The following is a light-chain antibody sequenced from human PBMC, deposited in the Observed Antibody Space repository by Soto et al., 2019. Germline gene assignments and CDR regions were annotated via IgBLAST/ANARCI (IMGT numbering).Light chain of an antibody. V-gene: IGLV1-44*01. Sequence: QSVLTQPPSTSGTPGQRVTISCSGSSSNIGTTTVNWYQHLPGTAPKLLIYNDIQRPSGVPDRFSGSKSGTSASLAISGLQSEDEADYYCAAWDDSLNGCVFGTGTKLTGL. CDR3: AAWDDSLNGCV. CDR2: NDI. J-gene: IGLJ1*01. CDR1: SSNIGTTT.